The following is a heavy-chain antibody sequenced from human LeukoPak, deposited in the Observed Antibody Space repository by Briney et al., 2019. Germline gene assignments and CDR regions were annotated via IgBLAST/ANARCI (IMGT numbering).Heavy chain of an antibody. V-gene: IGHV3-33*01. Sequence: GGSLRLSCAASGFTFSSYGMHWVCQAPGKGLEWVAVIWYDGSNKYYADSVKGRFTISRDNSKNTLYLQMNSLRAEDTAVYYCARGGGGQLVGYYFDYWGQGTLVTVSS. CDR2: IWYDGSNK. CDR1: GFTFSSYG. J-gene: IGHJ4*02. D-gene: IGHD6-6*01. CDR3: ARGGGGQLVGYYFDY.